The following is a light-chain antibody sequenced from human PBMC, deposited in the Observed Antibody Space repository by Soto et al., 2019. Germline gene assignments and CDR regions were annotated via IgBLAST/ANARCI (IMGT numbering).Light chain of an antibody. CDR2: KAS. J-gene: IGKJ4*01. V-gene: IGKV1-5*03. Sequence: IHMTQSPSTLSASVGDRVTFTCRASQSISNWLAWYQQKPGKAPNLLIYKASSLESGVPSRFSGSGSGTEFTLTISSLQSDDFATYYCQQYYSYPTFGGGTKVEIK. CDR3: QQYYSYPT. CDR1: QSISNW.